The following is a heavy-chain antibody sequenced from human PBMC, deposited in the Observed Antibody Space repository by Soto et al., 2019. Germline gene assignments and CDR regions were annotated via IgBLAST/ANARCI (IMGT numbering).Heavy chain of an antibody. CDR3: ASAPGLLWFGDQNYWFDP. J-gene: IGHJ5*02. CDR1: GYTFTSYA. D-gene: IGHD3-10*01. CDR2: INAGNGNT. Sequence: QVQLVQSGAEVKKPGASVKVSCKASGYTFTSYAMHWVRQAPGQRLEWMGWINAGNGNTKYSQKSQGRVTITRATSATTAYMELSSLRSEDTAVYSCASAPGLLWFGDQNYWFDPWGQGPLVTVSS. V-gene: IGHV1-3*01.